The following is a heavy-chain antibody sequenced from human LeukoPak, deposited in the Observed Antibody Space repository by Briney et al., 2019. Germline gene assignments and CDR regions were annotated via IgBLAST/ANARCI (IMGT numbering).Heavy chain of an antibody. V-gene: IGHV1-69*06. D-gene: IGHD1-7*01. J-gene: IGHJ3*02. Sequence: APVKVSCKASGGTFSSYAISWVRQAPGQGLEWMGGIIPIFGTANYAQKFQGRVTITADKSTSTAYMELSSLRSEDTAVYYCARDRDVILELDDAFDIWGQGTMVTVSS. CDR3: ARDRDVILELDDAFDI. CDR2: IIPIFGTA. CDR1: GGTFSSYA.